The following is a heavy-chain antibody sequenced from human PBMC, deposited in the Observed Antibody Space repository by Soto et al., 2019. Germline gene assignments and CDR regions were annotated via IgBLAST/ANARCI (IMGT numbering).Heavy chain of an antibody. Sequence: VASVKVSCKASGYTFTGYYMHWVRQAPGQGLEWMGWINPNSGGTNYAQKFQGRVTMTRDTSISTAYMELSRLRSDDTAVYYCARDGDYYDSTDWDAFDIWGKGTMVTVSS. V-gene: IGHV1-2*02. CDR2: INPNSGGT. J-gene: IGHJ3*02. CDR3: ARDGDYYDSTDWDAFDI. D-gene: IGHD3-22*01. CDR1: GYTFTGYY.